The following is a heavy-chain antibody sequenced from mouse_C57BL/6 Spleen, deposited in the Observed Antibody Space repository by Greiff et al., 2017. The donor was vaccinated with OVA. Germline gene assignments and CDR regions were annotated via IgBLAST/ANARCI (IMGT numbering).Heavy chain of an antibody. D-gene: IGHD2-3*01. J-gene: IGHJ3*01. CDR1: GFTFSSYG. Sequence: EVMLVESGGDLVKPGGSLNLSCAASGFTFSSYGMSWVRQTPDKRLEWVATISSGGSYTYYPDRVKGRFTISRDNAKNTLYLQMSSLKSEDTAMYYCASHDGYYWFAYWGQGTLVTVSA. CDR3: ASHDGYYWFAY. V-gene: IGHV5-6*01. CDR2: ISSGGSYT.